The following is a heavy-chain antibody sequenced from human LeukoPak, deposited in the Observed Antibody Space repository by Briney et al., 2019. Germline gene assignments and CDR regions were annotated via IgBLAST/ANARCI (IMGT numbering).Heavy chain of an antibody. CDR1: GGSISSSSYY. CDR2: IYCSGST. Sequence: PSETLSLTCTVSGGSISSSSYYWGWIRQPPGKGLEWIGSIYCSGSTYYNPSLKSRVTISVDTSKNQFSLKLSSVTAADTAVYYCARGDPIVGAACFDYWGQGTLVTVSS. D-gene: IGHD1-26*01. CDR3: ARGDPIVGAACFDY. J-gene: IGHJ4*02. V-gene: IGHV4-39*01.